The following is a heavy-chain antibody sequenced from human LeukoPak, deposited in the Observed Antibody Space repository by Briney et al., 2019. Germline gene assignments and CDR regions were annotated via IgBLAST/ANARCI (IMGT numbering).Heavy chain of an antibody. CDR3: ARHEASSIWSYAMDV. V-gene: IGHV5-10-1*01. Sequence: NLGESLKISCKGSGYSFTSYWISWVRQMPGKGLEWMGRIDPSDSYTNYSPSFQGHVTISADKSISTAYLQWSSLKASDTAVYYCARHEASSIWSYAMDVWGQGTTVTVSS. CDR2: IDPSDSYT. J-gene: IGHJ6*02. CDR1: GYSFTSYW. D-gene: IGHD6-13*01.